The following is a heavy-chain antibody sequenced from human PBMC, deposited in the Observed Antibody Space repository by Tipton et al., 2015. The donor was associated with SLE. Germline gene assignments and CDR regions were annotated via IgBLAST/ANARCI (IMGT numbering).Heavy chain of an antibody. Sequence: QLVQSGAEVKKPGASVKVSCKASGYTFTGYYMHWVRQAPGQGLEWMGWINPNSGGTNYAQKFQGKITMTRDTSISTAYMELSRLRSDDTAVYNCAREGRSNDYGWGSYRGKATYFDYWGQGTLVTVSS. CDR2: INPNSGGT. CDR3: AREGRSNDYGWGSYRGKATYFDY. J-gene: IGHJ4*02. V-gene: IGHV1-2*02. D-gene: IGHD3-16*02. CDR1: GYTFTGYY.